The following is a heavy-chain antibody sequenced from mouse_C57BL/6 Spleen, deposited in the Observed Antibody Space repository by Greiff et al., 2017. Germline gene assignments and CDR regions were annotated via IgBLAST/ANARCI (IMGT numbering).Heavy chain of an antibody. J-gene: IGHJ2*01. CDR1: GYTFTSYG. CDR3: ARHGNYGY. Sequence: QVQLKQSGAELARPGASVKLSCKASGYTFTSYGISWVKQRPGQGLEWIGEIYPRSGNTYYNEKFKGKATLTADKSSSTAYMELRSLTSEDSAVYFCARHGNYGYWGQGTTLTVSS. CDR2: IYPRSGNT. D-gene: IGHD2-1*01. V-gene: IGHV1-81*01.